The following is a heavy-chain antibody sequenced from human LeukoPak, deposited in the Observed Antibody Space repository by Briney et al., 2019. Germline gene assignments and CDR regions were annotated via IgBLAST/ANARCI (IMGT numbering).Heavy chain of an antibody. CDR1: GFTFSSYA. D-gene: IGHD1-26*01. Sequence: GGSLRLSCAASGFTFSSYAMSWVRQAPGKGLEWVSAISGSGGSTYYADSVKGRFTISRDNSKNTLYLQMNSLRAEDTAVYYCARDRGASDAFDIWGQGTMVTVSS. CDR3: ARDRGASDAFDI. V-gene: IGHV3-23*01. J-gene: IGHJ3*02. CDR2: ISGSGGST.